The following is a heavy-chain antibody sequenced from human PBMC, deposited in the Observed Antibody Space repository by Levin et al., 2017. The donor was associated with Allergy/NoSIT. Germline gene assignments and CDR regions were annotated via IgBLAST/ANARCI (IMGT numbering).Heavy chain of an antibody. CDR2: IHYDGNT. V-gene: IGHV4-59*01. Sequence: SETLSLTCTVSGDSISTYCWSWIRQPPGRGLEWIGYIHYDGNTNYNPSLKSRITISLDTSKNEFSLKLRSVTAADTAVYYCAREYGGDWYFDLWGRGTLVTVSS. J-gene: IGHJ2*01. CDR3: AREYGGDWYFDL. CDR1: GDSISTYC. D-gene: IGHD2-21*01.